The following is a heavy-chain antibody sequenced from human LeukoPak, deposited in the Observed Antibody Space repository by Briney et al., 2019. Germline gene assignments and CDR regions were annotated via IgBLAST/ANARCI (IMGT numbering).Heavy chain of an antibody. CDR3: ATLRITMIVVLDAFDI. Sequence: GASVKVSCKVSGYTLTELSMHWVRQAPGKGLEWMGSFDPKDGETIYAQKFQGRVTMTEDTSTDTAYMELSSLRSEDTAVYYCATLRITMIVVLDAFDIWGQGTMVTVSS. V-gene: IGHV1-24*01. CDR1: GYTLTELS. D-gene: IGHD3-22*01. CDR2: FDPKDGET. J-gene: IGHJ3*02.